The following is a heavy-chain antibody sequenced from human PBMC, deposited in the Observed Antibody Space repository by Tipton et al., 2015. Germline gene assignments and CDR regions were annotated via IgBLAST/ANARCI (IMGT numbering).Heavy chain of an antibody. CDR2: MNHSGST. Sequence: TLSLTCTVSGGSISGYFWSWIRQPPGKGLEWIGEMNHSGSTNYNPSLKSRVTISVDTSKNQFSLKVNSVTAADTAVYYCARGHKNGDSPWDYWGQGTLVTVSS. CDR3: ARGHKNGDSPWDY. J-gene: IGHJ4*02. D-gene: IGHD4-17*01. V-gene: IGHV4-34*01. CDR1: GGSISGYF.